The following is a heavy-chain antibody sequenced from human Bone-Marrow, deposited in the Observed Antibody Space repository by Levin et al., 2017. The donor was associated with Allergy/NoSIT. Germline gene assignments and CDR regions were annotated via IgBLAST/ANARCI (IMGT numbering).Heavy chain of an antibody. CDR3: ARDGRSCGFDV. CDR2: IFYSGST. D-gene: IGHD3-16*02. Sequence: PSQTLSLTCNVSGASMSSSYWTWVRQPPGKGLEWIGYIFYSGSTYYNPSLKSRITISIDTSKNQFSLKVNSVTAADTAVYYCARDGRSCGFDVWGQGTTVIVSS. V-gene: IGHV4-59*01. J-gene: IGHJ6*02. CDR1: GASMSSSY.